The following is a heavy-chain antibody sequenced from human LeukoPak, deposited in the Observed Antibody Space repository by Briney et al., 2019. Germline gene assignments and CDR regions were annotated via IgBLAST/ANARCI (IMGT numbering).Heavy chain of an antibody. Sequence: GGSLRLSCAASGFTFSSSSMNWVRQAPGKGLEWVSYISSSSSTIYYADSVKGRFTISRDNAKNSLYLQMNSLRAEDTAIYYCAKGPIPCSSTSCPRSAFDIWGQGTMVTVSS. CDR2: ISSSSSTI. J-gene: IGHJ3*02. CDR1: GFTFSSSS. CDR3: AKGPIPCSSTSCPRSAFDI. D-gene: IGHD2-2*01. V-gene: IGHV3-48*01.